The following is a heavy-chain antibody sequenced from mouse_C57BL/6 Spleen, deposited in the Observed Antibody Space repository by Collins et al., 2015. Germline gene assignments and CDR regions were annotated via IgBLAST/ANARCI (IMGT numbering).Heavy chain of an antibody. CDR1: GYTFTNYG. D-gene: IGHD1-1*01. V-gene: IGHV9-1*02. CDR2: INTYTGEP. CDR3: ARGDYSSSYFDY. Sequence: QIQLVQSGPELKKPGETVKISCKASGYTFTNYGMNWVKQAPGKGLKWMGWINTYTGEPTYADDFKGRFAFSLETSASTAYLQINNLKNEDMATYFCARGDYSSSYFDYWGQGTTLTVSS. J-gene: IGHJ2*01.